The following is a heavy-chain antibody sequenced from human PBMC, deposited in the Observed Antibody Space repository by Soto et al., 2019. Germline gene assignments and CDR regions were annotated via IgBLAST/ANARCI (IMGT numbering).Heavy chain of an antibody. V-gene: IGHV4-4*02. Sequence: SETLSLTCAVSGGSISSANWWTWVRQPPGKGLEWIGEIYHGGSTSYNPSLKSRVTLSLDKFKNHFSLNLTSVTAADTAVYYCARLSFSYGVDVWGQGTTGTV. CDR3: ARLSFSYGVDV. CDR1: GGSISSANW. CDR2: IYHGGST. J-gene: IGHJ6*02.